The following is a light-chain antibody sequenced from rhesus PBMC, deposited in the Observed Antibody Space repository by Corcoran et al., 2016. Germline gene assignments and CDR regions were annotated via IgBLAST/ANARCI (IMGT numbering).Light chain of an antibody. CDR2: GPS. CDR1: QSIGSY. V-gene: IGKV3-24*04. J-gene: IGKJ2*01. Sequence: ETVVTQSPATLSLSPGERATLSCRASQSIGSYLAWYQQKPGQAPRRLIYGPSSRPPGIPDRFSGSEFGTAFTLTLSGLEPEDVGVYYCQQSSNLSPYIFGQGTKVEIK. CDR3: QQSSNLSPYI.